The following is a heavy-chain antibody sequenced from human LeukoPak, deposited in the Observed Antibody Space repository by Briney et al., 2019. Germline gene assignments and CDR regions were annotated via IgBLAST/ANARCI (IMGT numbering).Heavy chain of an antibody. J-gene: IGHJ5*01. CDR1: GGSISSSSYY. V-gene: IGHV4-39*07. Sequence: SETLSLTCTVSGGSISSSSYYWGWIRQPPGKGLEWIGSIYYSGSTYYNPSLKSRVTISVDTSKNQFSLKLSSVTAADTVVYYCARPGYSSSWYGLEYGWFDSWGQGTLVTVSS. CDR3: ARPGYSSSWYGLEYGWFDS. D-gene: IGHD6-13*01. CDR2: IYYSGST.